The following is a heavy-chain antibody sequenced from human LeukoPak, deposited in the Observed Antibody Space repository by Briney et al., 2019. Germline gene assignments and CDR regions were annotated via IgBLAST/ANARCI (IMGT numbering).Heavy chain of an antibody. CDR2: IIPIFGTA. CDR1: GGTFSSYA. Sequence: SVKVSCKASGGTFSSYAISWVRQAPGQGLEWMGGIIPIFGTANYAQKFQGRVTITADESTSTAYMELSSLRSEDTAVYYCARDSTVAGTQDAFDIWGQGTMVTVSS. J-gene: IGHJ3*02. D-gene: IGHD6-19*01. CDR3: ARDSTVAGTQDAFDI. V-gene: IGHV1-69*13.